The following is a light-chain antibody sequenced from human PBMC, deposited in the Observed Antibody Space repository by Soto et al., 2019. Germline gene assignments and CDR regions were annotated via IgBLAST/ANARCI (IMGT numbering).Light chain of an antibody. Sequence: EIVMTQSPATLSVSPGERATLSCRASQSVSSNLAWYQQKPGQAPRLLIFDASTRATGIPARFSGSGSGTEFTLTISSLQSEDFAIYYCQHYNKWPPWTFGQGTKVEIK. CDR3: QHYNKWPPWT. CDR1: QSVSSN. V-gene: IGKV3-15*01. J-gene: IGKJ1*01. CDR2: DAS.